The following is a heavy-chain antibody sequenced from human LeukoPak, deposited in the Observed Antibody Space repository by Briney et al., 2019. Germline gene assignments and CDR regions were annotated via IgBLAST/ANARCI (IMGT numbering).Heavy chain of an antibody. CDR2: IYYSGST. V-gene: IGHV4-59*12. D-gene: IGHD6-19*01. Sequence: SETLSLTCTVSGGSISSYYWSWIRQPPGKGLEWIGYIYYSGSTNYNPSLKSRVTISVDTSKNQFSLKLSSVTAADTAVYYCARVFSVAGTFDYWGQGTLVTVSS. J-gene: IGHJ4*02. CDR3: ARVFSVAGTFDY. CDR1: GGSISSYY.